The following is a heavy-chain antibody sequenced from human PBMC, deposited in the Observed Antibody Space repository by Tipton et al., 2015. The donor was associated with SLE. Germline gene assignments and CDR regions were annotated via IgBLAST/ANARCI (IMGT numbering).Heavy chain of an antibody. CDR1: GGPTSSYY. CDR2: IYYGGTT. V-gene: IGHV4-59*08. CDR3: ARTDYYGLVTY. Sequence: TLSLTCTVSGGPTSSYYWGWIRQPPGKGLEWIASIYYGGTTTYNPFLKSRVTISVDPSKNQFSLKLRSMTAADTAVYFCARTDYYGLVTYWGQGALVIVSS. D-gene: IGHD3-10*01. J-gene: IGHJ4*02.